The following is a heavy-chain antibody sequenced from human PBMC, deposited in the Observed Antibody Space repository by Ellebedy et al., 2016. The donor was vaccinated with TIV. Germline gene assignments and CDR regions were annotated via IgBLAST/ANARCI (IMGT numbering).Heavy chain of an antibody. V-gene: IGHV3-7*01. CDR1: GFTFSSYW. CDR3: AREITTGITMIVELPPAFDI. D-gene: IGHD3-22*01. J-gene: IGHJ3*02. Sequence: GGSLRLXXAASGFTFSSYWMSWVRQAPGKGLEWVANIKQDGSEKYYVDSVKGRFTISRDNAKNSLYLQMNSLRAEDTAVYYCAREITTGITMIVELPPAFDIWGQGTMVTVSS. CDR2: IKQDGSEK.